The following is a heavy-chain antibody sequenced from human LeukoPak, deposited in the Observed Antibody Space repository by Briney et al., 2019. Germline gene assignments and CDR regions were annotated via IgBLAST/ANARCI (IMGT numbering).Heavy chain of an antibody. D-gene: IGHD4-17*01. J-gene: IGHJ4*02. CDR2: INSDGSVT. Sequence: GGSLRLSCAASGFTFTNYWMHWVRQAPGKGLVWVSRINSDGSVTNYADSVKGRFIISRDNAKNTLYLQMNSLRADDTAVYFCACLRGPSDYWGQGTLVTVSS. CDR1: GFTFTNYW. V-gene: IGHV3-74*01. CDR3: ACLRGPSDY.